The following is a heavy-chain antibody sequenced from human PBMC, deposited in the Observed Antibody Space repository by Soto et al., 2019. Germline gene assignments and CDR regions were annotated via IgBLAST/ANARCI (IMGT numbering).Heavy chain of an antibody. Sequence: SETLSLTCTVSGGSISSYYWGWIRQPPGKGLEWIGSIYYSGSTYYNPSLKSRVTISVDTSKNQFSLKLSSVTAADTAVYYCARHIGPIVLVPASWFDPWGQGTLVTVSS. CDR1: GGSISSYY. CDR2: IYYSGST. D-gene: IGHD2-2*01. CDR3: ARHIGPIVLVPASWFDP. V-gene: IGHV4-39*01. J-gene: IGHJ5*02.